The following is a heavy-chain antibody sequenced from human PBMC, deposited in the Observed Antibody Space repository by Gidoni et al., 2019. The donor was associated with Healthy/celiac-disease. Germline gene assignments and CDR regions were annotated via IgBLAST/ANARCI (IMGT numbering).Heavy chain of an antibody. CDR1: AGSISSGGYY. V-gene: IGHV4-31*03. J-gene: IGHJ6*02. CDR2: IYYSGST. D-gene: IGHD5-12*01. Sequence: QVQLQESGPGLVKPSQTLSLTCPLSAGSISSGGYYWSWIRQHPGKGLEWIGYIYYSGSTYYNPSLKSRVTISVDTSKNQFSLKLSSVTAADTAVYYCARDSNSVATNYYYYGMDVWGQGTTVTVSS. CDR3: ARDSNSVATNYYYYGMDV.